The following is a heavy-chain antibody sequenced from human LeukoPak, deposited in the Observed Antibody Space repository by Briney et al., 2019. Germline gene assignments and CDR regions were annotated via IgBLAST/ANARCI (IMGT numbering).Heavy chain of an antibody. Sequence: SEPLSLTCSVSGGSIRTYYWRWLRHPPGKGLEWIGYVDYSGSTNYNPSLKSRVTISVDTSKNQFSLKLSSVTAADTAVYYCARVGPWCFDLWGRGTLVTVSS. V-gene: IGHV4-59*01. CDR2: VDYSGST. CDR1: GGSIRTYY. CDR3: ARVGPWCFDL. J-gene: IGHJ2*01.